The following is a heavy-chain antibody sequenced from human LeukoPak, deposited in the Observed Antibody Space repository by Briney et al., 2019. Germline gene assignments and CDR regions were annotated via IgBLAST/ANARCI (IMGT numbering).Heavy chain of an antibody. V-gene: IGHV3-7*01. CDR2: IKEDGSET. D-gene: IGHD1-1*01. Sequence: GGSLRLSCAASGFAFSTYWMTWARQAPGKGLEWVANIKEDGSETYYMDSAKGRFTIFRDNAKNSLYLQMNSLRDEDTAVYYCARDSGRREDYWGQGILVTVSS. J-gene: IGHJ4*02. CDR1: GFAFSTYW. CDR3: ARDSGRREDY.